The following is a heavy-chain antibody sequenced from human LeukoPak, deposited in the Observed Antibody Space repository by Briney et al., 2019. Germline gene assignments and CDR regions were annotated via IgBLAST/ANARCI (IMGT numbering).Heavy chain of an antibody. D-gene: IGHD1-26*01. V-gene: IGHV3-73*01. CDR2: IRSKADNYAT. CDR3: ATFPGGSWSPY. Sequence: PGGSLRLSCAASGFTFSDSGIHWVRQASGKGLEWVGHIRSKADNYATVYAASVKGRFTITRDDSENTAYLQMNSLKTEDTAVYYCATFPGGSWSPYWGQGTLVTVSS. CDR1: GFTFSDSG. J-gene: IGHJ4*02.